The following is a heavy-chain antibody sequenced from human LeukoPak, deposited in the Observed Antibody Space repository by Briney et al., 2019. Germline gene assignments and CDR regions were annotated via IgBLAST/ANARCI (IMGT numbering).Heavy chain of an antibody. CDR2: MNSDGSST. D-gene: IGHD6-13*01. V-gene: IGHV3-74*01. CDR1: GFTLSSYW. CDR3: ARGASIAAAGTGEKSNWFDP. Sequence: GGTLRLSCAASGFTLSSYWMHWVRQAPGKGLVWVSRMNSDGSSTTYADSVKGRFTISRDNSKNTLYLQMNSLRAEDTAVYYCARGASIAAAGTGEKSNWFDPWGQGTLVTVSS. J-gene: IGHJ5*02.